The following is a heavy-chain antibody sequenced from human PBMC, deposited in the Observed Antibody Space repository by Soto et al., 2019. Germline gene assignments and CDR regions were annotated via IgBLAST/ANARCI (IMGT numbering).Heavy chain of an antibody. J-gene: IGHJ4*02. V-gene: IGHV1-18*04. CDR1: GYTFTSYG. Sequence: ASVKVSCKASGYTFTSYGISWVRQAPGQGLEWMGWISAYNGNTNYAQKLQGRVTMTTDTSTSTAHMELRSLRSDDTAVYYCARDKGWLQSRLGSYWGQGTLVTVSS. CDR3: ARDKGWLQSRLGSY. CDR2: ISAYNGNT. D-gene: IGHD5-12*01.